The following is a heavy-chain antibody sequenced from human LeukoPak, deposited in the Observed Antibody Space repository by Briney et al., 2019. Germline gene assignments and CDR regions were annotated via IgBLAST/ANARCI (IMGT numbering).Heavy chain of an antibody. V-gene: IGHV4-39*07. CDR2: IHYSGST. CDR3: ARFSSGLSGFDY. Sequence: SETLSLTCTVSGGSISSSSYYWGWIRQPPGKGLEWIGSIHYSGSTSYDPSLKSRVTISVDTSKNQFSLKLSSVTAADTAVYYCARFSSGLSGFDYWGQGTLVTVSS. D-gene: IGHD3-22*01. CDR1: GGSISSSSYY. J-gene: IGHJ4*02.